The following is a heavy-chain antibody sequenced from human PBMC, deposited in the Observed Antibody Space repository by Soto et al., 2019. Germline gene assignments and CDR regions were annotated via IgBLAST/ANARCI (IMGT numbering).Heavy chain of an antibody. J-gene: IGHJ5*02. CDR1: GGTVASSHW. Sequence: SETLSLTCGVSGGTVASSHWWSWVRQSPGRGLEWIGDVYHTGDTNFNPSLQSRVTFSVDKSNNQFSLRLTSVTAADTAVYFCAREIVTAGGNNYFDPWGPGTLVTVSS. D-gene: IGHD2-21*02. CDR3: AREIVTAGGNNYFDP. CDR2: VYHTGDT. V-gene: IGHV4-4*02.